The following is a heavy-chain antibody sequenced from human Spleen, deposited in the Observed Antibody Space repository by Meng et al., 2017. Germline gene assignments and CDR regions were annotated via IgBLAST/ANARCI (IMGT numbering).Heavy chain of an antibody. V-gene: IGHV3-30*01. J-gene: IGHJ4*02. CDR2: ISYDGSNK. CDR3: AKVEYKSGAYYFDY. CDR1: GFTFSSYA. D-gene: IGHD3-10*01. Sequence: GESLKISCAASGFTFSSYAMHWVRQAPGKGLEWVAVISYDGSNKYYADSVKGRFSISRDNSKNTLYLQMNSLRAEDTALYYCAKVEYKSGAYYFDYWGQGTLVTVSS.